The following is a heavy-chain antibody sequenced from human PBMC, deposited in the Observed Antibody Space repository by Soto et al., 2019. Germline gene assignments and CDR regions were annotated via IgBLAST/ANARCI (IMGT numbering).Heavy chain of an antibody. D-gene: IGHD6-13*01. CDR1: GGSVSTNSYY. V-gene: IGHV4-61*01. CDR2: IYHSGST. J-gene: IGHJ4*02. CDR3: ARINWSGSRWYYFDY. Sequence: SETLSLTCSVSGGSVSTNSYYWSWIRQPPGKGLEWIGYIYHSGSTNYKSSLKSRVTMSVDTSKNQFSLQLTSVTAADTAVYYCARINWSGSRWYYFDYWGQGNLVTVSS.